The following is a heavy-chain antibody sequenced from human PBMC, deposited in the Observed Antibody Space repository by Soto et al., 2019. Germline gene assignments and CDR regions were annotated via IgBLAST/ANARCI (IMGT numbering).Heavy chain of an antibody. CDR3: ARGNPTYYYDSSGYYFGY. CDR2: MNPNSGNT. V-gene: IGHV1-8*02. J-gene: IGHJ4*02. CDR1: GYTFTSYG. D-gene: IGHD3-22*01. Sequence: ASVKVSCKASGYTFTSYGISWVRQAPGQGLEWMGWMNPNSGNTGYAQKFQGRVTMTRNTSISTAYMELSSLRSEDTAVYYCARGNPTYYYDSSGYYFGYWGQGTLVTVSS.